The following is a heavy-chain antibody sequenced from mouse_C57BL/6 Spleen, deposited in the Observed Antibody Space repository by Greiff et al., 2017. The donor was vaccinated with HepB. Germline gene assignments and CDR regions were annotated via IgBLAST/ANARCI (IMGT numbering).Heavy chain of an antibody. CDR3: ARRANYDYDWFAY. Sequence: VQLKQSGPGLVKPSQSLSLTCSVTGYSITSGYYWNWIRQFPGNKLEWMGYISYDGSNNYNPSLKNRISITRDTSKNQFFLKLNSVTTEDTATYYCARRANYDYDWFAYWGQGTLVTVSA. CDR1: GYSITSGYY. CDR2: ISYDGSN. J-gene: IGHJ3*01. V-gene: IGHV3-6*01. D-gene: IGHD2-4*01.